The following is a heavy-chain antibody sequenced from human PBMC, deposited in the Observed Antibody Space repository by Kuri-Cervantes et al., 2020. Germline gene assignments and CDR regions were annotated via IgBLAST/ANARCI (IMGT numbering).Heavy chain of an antibody. CDR3: ARVGVRGSYNQIGYYFDY. D-gene: IGHD1-26*01. CDR2: ISSSGSTI. V-gene: IGHV3-11*01. Sequence: LSLTCAASGFTFSDYYMSWIRQAPGKGLKWVSYISSSGSTIYYADSVKGRFTISRDNAKNSLYLQMNSLRAEDTAVYYCARVGVRGSYNQIGYYFDYWGQGTLVTVSS. J-gene: IGHJ4*02. CDR1: GFTFSDYY.